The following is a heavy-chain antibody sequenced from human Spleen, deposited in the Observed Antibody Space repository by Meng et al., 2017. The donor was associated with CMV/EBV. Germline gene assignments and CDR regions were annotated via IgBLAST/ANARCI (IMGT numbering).Heavy chain of an antibody. V-gene: IGHV3-53*01. CDR2: IYSDGRT. J-gene: IGHJ4*02. Sequence: GESLKISCEASGFTVNSNYMSWVRQAPGKGLECVLLIYSDGRTYYADSVKGRFTITRDNSKNTVYLQMNSLRAEDTAMFYCAGYPQTYPYSSSSWGQGTLVTVSS. CDR3: AGYPQTYPYSSSS. D-gene: IGHD6-13*01. CDR1: GFTVNSNY.